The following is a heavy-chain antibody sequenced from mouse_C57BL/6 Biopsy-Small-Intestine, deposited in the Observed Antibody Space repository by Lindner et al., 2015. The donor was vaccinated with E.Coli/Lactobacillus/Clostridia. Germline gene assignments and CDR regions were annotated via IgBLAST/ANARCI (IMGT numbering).Heavy chain of an antibody. CDR2: ILPGSVST. CDR3: ARRFGVPYVMDY. J-gene: IGHJ4*01. D-gene: IGHD3-1*01. CDR1: GYKLTGYW. Sequence: VQLQESGAELMKPGASVRLSCKAIGYKLTGYWIEWVKQRPGHGLEWIGEILPGSVSTNYNGKFKDKATFTADTSSNTAYMQLSSLTTEDSAIYYCARRFGVPYVMDYWGQGASVTVSS. V-gene: IGHV1-9*01.